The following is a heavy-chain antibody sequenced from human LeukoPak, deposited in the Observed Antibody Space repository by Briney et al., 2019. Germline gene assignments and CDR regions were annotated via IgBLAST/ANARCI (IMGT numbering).Heavy chain of an antibody. V-gene: IGHV4-39*07. CDR2: ISYSGTT. CDR1: GASVYSSSYL. CDR3: ARRADVWSTNMVRFFDY. D-gene: IGHD3-3*01. J-gene: IGHJ4*01. Sequence: PSETLSLTCTVSGASVYSSSYLWGWVRQPPGKELEWLATISYSGTTYYNPSLKSRVTISVGTSKNQFFLRVSSVTAADTAVYYCARRADVWSTNMVRFFDYWGHGTLVTVSS.